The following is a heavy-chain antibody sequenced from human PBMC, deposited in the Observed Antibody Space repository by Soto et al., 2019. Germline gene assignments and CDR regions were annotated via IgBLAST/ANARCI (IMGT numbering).Heavy chain of an antibody. Sequence: GGSLRLSCAASGFTFSTYWMHWIRQVPGKGLEWVSRINSGGVDATYYADSVRGRFTISRDNSKNTLYLQMNSLRAEDTAVYYCAKAPVGFGELHFDYWGQGALVTVS. V-gene: IGHV3-23*01. CDR2: INSGGVDAT. J-gene: IGHJ4*02. CDR1: GFTFSTYW. CDR3: AKAPVGFGELHFDY. D-gene: IGHD3-10*01.